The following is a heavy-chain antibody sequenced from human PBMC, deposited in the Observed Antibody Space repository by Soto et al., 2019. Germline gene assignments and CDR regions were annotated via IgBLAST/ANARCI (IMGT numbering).Heavy chain of an antibody. Sequence: QVQLQESGPGLVKPSETLSLTCTVSGGSISSYYWSWIRQPPGKGLEWIGYIYYSGSTNYNPSLKSRVTISVDTSKNQFSLKLSSVTAADTAVYYCARALVYKVPDTAMVRGPGPIDYWGQGTLVTVSS. J-gene: IGHJ4*02. CDR2: IYYSGST. CDR1: GGSISSYY. V-gene: IGHV4-59*01. D-gene: IGHD5-18*01. CDR3: ARALVYKVPDTAMVRGPGPIDY.